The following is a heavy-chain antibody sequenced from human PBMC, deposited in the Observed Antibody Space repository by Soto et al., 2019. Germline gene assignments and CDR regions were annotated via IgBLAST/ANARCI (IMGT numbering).Heavy chain of an antibody. V-gene: IGHV1-8*01. CDR3: ASWAGYSK. CDR2: VSPNSGNT. D-gene: IGHD3-9*01. CDR1: GYTFSTYD. Sequence: QVQLVQSGSEVRKPGASVKVSCKASGYTFSTYDINWVRQAPGQGPEWMGRVSPNSGNTGYAQKFQGRPTMTRNTSISTAYMELSSLTSEDTAVYYCASWAGYSKWGQGTLVTVSS. J-gene: IGHJ4*02.